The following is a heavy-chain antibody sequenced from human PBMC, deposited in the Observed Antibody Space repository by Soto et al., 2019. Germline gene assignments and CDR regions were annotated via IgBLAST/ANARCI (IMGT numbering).Heavy chain of an antibody. J-gene: IGHJ6*03. CDR1: GFTFSSYG. CDR2: IWYDGSNK. D-gene: IGHD2-8*01. V-gene: IGHV3-33*01. CDR3: ARDAGYCTNGVCRTTFMDV. Sequence: GGSLRLSCAASGFTFSSYGMHWVRQAPGKGLEWVAVIWYDGSNKYYADSVKGRFTISRDNSKNTLYLQMNSLRAEDTAVYYCARDAGYCTNGVCRTTFMDVWGKGTTVTVSS.